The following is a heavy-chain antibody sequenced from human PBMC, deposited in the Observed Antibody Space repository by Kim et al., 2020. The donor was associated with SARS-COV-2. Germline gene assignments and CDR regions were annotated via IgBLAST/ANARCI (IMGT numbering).Heavy chain of an antibody. CDR1: GFTFTHYG. V-gene: IGHV3-30*03. J-gene: IGHJ4*03. CDR2: ISYDGADA. CDR3: SFFDH. Sequence: GGSLRLSCAASGFTFTHYGIHWVRQAPGKGLEWVAVISYDGADAHYADSVQGRFTVSRDDSKDTVHLQMNSMTPEDTAVYFCSFFDHWRQGTLVTVSS.